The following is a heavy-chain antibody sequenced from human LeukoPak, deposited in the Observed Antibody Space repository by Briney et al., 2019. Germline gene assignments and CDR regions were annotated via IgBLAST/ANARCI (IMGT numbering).Heavy chain of an antibody. CDR2: MYYRGNT. CDR3: ARASHWNQLHYFDY. D-gene: IGHD1-1*01. CDR1: GGSISTITYY. J-gene: IGHJ4*02. V-gene: IGHV4-39*07. Sequence: SETLSLTCTVSGGSISTITYYWGWIRQPPGKGLEWVGHMYYRGNTFYNPSLKSRVTISVDTSKNQFSLKLSSVTAADTAVYYCARASHWNQLHYFDYWGQGTLVTVSS.